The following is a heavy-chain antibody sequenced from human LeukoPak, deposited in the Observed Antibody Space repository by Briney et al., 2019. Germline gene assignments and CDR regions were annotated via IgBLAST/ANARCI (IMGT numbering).Heavy chain of an antibody. CDR2: ISSSSSYI. J-gene: IGHJ4*02. D-gene: IGHD1-26*01. Sequence: GGSLRLSCAASGFTFSSYSMNWVRQAPGKGLEWVSSISSSSSYIYYADSVKGRFTISRGNAKNSLYLQMNSLRAEDTAVYYCARAISARNDYWGQGTLVTVSS. CDR3: ARAISARNDY. CDR1: GFTFSSYS. V-gene: IGHV3-21*01.